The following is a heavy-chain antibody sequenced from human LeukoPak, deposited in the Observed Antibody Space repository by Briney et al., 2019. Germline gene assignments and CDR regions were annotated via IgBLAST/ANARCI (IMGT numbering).Heavy chain of an antibody. CDR1: GYSFTSYW. CDR3: ARGLWFGELLVGNDAFDI. V-gene: IGHV5-51*01. CDR2: IYPGDSDT. D-gene: IGHD3-10*01. Sequence: GESLKISCKGSGYSFTSYWIGWVRQMPGKGLEWMGIIYPGDSDTRYSPSFQGQVTISADKSIGTAYLQWSSLKASDTAMYYCARGLWFGELLVGNDAFDIWGQGTMVTVSS. J-gene: IGHJ3*02.